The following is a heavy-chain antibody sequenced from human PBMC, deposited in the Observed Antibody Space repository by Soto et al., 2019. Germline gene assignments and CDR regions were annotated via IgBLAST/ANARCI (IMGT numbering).Heavy chain of an antibody. CDR2: ISFEGNNK. D-gene: IGHD6-19*01. V-gene: IGHV3-30-3*01. J-gene: IGHJ4*02. CDR1: GFTFSRYS. CDR3: VRDILPQWLTSYFFDF. Sequence: QVQLVESGGGVVQPGRSLRLSCAASGFTFSRYSMNWVRQAPGKGLEWVAVISFEGNNKYYADSVKGRFTISRDDSNNTLYLQMNALRAEDTAVYYCVRDILPQWLTSYFFDFWGQGTLVTVSS.